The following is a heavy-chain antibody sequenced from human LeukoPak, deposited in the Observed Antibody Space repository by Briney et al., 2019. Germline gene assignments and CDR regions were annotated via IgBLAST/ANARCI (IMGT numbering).Heavy chain of an antibody. CDR3: ARDSRITIFGVAYDYYYYGMDV. CDR2: IYYSGST. J-gene: IGHJ6*02. D-gene: IGHD3-3*01. CDR1: GGSISSYY. Sequence: SETLSLTCTVSGGSISSYYWSWIRQPPGKGLEWIGYIYYSGSTNYNPSLKSRVTISVDTSKNQFSLKLSSVTAADTAVYYCARDSRITIFGVAYDYYYYGMDVWGQGTRSPSP. V-gene: IGHV4-59*01.